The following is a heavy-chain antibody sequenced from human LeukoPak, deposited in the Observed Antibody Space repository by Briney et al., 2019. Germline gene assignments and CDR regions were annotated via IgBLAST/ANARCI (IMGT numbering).Heavy chain of an antibody. CDR3: ARDAPTSYGQFDY. V-gene: IGHV4-4*07. J-gene: IGHJ4*02. CDR2: ISTTGST. CDR1: GGSISNYY. Sequence: PSETLSLTCTVSGGSISNYYRSWIRQPAGKRLEWIGRISTTGSTNYNPPLKSRVTMSVDTSKNQFSLKLSSVTAADTAVYYCARDAPTSYGQFDYWGQGALVTVS. D-gene: IGHD5-18*01.